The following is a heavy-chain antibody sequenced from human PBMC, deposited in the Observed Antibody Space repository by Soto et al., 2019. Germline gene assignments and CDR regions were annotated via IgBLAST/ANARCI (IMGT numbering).Heavy chain of an antibody. CDR3: ARVVLYSSSGDRRFDP. J-gene: IGHJ5*02. D-gene: IGHD6-13*01. CDR2: LNTYNGNI. CDR1: GYTFNSYG. V-gene: IGHV1-18*01. Sequence: QVQLVQSGGEVKKPGASVRVSCKASGYTFNSYGISWVRQAPGQGLEWMGWLNTYNGNINYAQKFQGRVSMTTDTSTSTAYLELRSLGSDDTAVYYCARVVLYSSSGDRRFDPWGQGTLVTVSS.